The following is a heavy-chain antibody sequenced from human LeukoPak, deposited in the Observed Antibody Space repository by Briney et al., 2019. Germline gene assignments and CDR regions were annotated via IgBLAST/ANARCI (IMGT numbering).Heavy chain of an antibody. Sequence: GGSLRLSCAASGFTVSSNYMSWVRQAPGKGLEGVSVIYSGGSTYYADSVKGRFTISRDNSKNTLYLQMNSLRAEDTAVYYCARGGYFLMDTARWGQGTLVSVSS. CDR2: IYSGGST. D-gene: IGHD5-18*01. CDR1: GFTVSSNY. V-gene: IGHV3-66*01. CDR3: ARGGYFLMDTAR. J-gene: IGHJ4*02.